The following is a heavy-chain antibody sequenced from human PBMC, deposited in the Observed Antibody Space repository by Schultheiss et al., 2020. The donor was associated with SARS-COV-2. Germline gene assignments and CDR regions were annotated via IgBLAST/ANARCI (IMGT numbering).Heavy chain of an antibody. CDR1: GFTFSTYA. Sequence: GGSLRLSCAASGFTFSTYAMHWVRQAPGKGLEWVAFVRYNGTDKYYADFVKGRFTISRDNSKNTLYLQMDSLRAEDTAVYYCARAKDPNWNYARPFDPWGQGTLVTVSS. V-gene: IGHV3-30*02. J-gene: IGHJ5*02. CDR3: ARAKDPNWNYARPFDP. D-gene: IGHD1-7*01. CDR2: VRYNGTDK.